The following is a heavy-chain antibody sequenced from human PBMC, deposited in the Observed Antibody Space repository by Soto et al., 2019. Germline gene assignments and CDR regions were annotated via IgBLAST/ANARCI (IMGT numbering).Heavy chain of an antibody. CDR3: ARGGTYHELVPHY. V-gene: IGHV4-31*11. Sequence: SETLSLTCAVSGGSISSGVYYWNWIRQHPGKGLEWIGYIYHSGSTYYNPSLKSRVTISVDTSKNQFSLKLSSVTAADTAVYYCARGGTYHELVPHYWGQGALVTVSS. CDR2: IYHSGST. J-gene: IGHJ4*02. D-gene: IGHD3-10*01. CDR1: GGSISSGVYY.